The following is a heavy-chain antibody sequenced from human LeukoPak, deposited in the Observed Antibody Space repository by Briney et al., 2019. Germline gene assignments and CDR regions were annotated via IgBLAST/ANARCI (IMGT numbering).Heavy chain of an antibody. CDR1: GFTFSSYS. V-gene: IGHV3-21*04. Sequence: GGSLRLSCAASGFTFSSYSMNWVRQAPGKGLEWVSSISSSSSYIYYADSVKGRFTISRDNSKNTLYLQMNSLRAQDTAVYYCAKDPDPGIAAAGTGVYFDYWGQGTLVTVSS. J-gene: IGHJ4*02. D-gene: IGHD6-13*01. CDR2: ISSSSSYI. CDR3: AKDPDPGIAAAGTGVYFDY.